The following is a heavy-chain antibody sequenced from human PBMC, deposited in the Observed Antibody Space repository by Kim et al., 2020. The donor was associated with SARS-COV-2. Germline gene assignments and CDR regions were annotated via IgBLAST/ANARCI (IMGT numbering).Heavy chain of an antibody. CDR2: YT. Sequence: YTNYADSVKGRFTISRDNAKNSLYLQMNSLRAEDTAVYYCARVWGIAVNPWGQGTLVTVSS. J-gene: IGHJ5*02. D-gene: IGHD6-19*01. V-gene: IGHV3-11*05. CDR3: ARVWGIAVNP.